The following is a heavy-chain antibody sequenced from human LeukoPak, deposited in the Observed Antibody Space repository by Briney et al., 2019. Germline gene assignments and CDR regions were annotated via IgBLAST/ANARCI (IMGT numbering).Heavy chain of an antibody. J-gene: IGHJ6*03. CDR2: IYYSGST. CDR3: ARDVVVVVPAAHYYYYYMDV. CDR1: GGSISSYY. Sequence: PSETLSLTCTVSGGSISSYYWSWIRQPPGKGLEWIGYIYYSGSTNYNPSLKSRVTTSVDTSKNQFSLKLSSVTAADTAVYYCARDVVVVVPAAHYYYYYMDVWGKGTTVTVSS. D-gene: IGHD2-2*01. V-gene: IGHV4-59*12.